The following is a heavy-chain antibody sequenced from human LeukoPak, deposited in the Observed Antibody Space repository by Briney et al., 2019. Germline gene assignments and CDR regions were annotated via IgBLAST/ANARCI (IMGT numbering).Heavy chain of an antibody. CDR1: GFTFSSYG. D-gene: IGHD4-17*01. J-gene: IGHJ4*02. CDR2: IRYDGTND. Sequence: GGSPRLSCAASGFTFSSYGMHWVRQAPDKGLEWVACIRYDGTNDYYADSVKGRFTISRDNSKNTVYLQMNSLRAEDTAVYYCARAGRLQYGDYVAFDYWGQGTLVTVSS. V-gene: IGHV3-30*02. CDR3: ARAGRLQYGDYVAFDY.